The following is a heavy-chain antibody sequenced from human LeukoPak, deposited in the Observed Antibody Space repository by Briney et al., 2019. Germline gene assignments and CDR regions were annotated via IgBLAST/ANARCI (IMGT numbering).Heavy chain of an antibody. CDR3: VKEVVATIPPL. V-gene: IGHV3-48*01. Sequence: SGGSLRLSCAASGFTFSSYSMNWVRQAPGKGLEWVSYISSSSSTIYYADSVKGRFTISRDNSKNTLFLQMNSLRAEDTAVYYCVKEVVATIPPLWGQGTLVTVSS. CDR2: ISSSSSTI. J-gene: IGHJ4*02. D-gene: IGHD5-12*01. CDR1: GFTFSSYS.